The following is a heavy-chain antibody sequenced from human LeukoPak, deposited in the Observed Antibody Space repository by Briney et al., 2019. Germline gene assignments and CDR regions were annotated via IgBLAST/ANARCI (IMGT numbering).Heavy chain of an antibody. CDR3: ARDVDWYGFDV. V-gene: IGHV3-30*04. J-gene: IGHJ3*01. Sequence: GGSLRLSCAASGFTFSSYAMHWVRQAPGKGLEWVAVISYDGSNKYYADSVKGRFTISRDNSKNTLYLQMDSLRAEDTAVYYCARDVDWYGFDVWGQGTMVTVSS. D-gene: IGHD2-15*01. CDR2: ISYDGSNK. CDR1: GFTFSSYA.